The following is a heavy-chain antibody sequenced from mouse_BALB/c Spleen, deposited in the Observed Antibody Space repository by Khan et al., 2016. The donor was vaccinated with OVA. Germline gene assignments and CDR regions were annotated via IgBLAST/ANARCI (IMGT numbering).Heavy chain of an antibody. Sequence: EVELVESGGGLVKPGGSLKLSCAASGFNFNNTAMSWVRQTPEKRLEWVATVSSGGSYTYYPDSVKGRFTISRDNAKNTLYLQLSSLRSEDTAIDYCARQGGIYDGPFDYWGQGTTLTVSS. V-gene: IGHV5-9-3*01. CDR1: GFNFNNTA. D-gene: IGHD2-3*01. CDR2: VSSGGSYT. CDR3: ARQGGIYDGPFDY. J-gene: IGHJ2*01.